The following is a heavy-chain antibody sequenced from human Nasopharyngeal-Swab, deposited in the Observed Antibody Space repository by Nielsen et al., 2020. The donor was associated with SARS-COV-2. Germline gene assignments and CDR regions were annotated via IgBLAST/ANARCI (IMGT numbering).Heavy chain of an antibody. CDR3: TTRGVVYCGGDCYSPGAFDI. Sequence: GESLKISCAASGFTFSNAWMSWVRQAPGTGLEWVGRIKSKTDGGTTDYAAPVKGRFTISRDDSKNTLYLQMNSLKTEDTAVYYCTTRGVVYCGGDCYSPGAFDIWGQGTMVTVSS. D-gene: IGHD2-21*02. V-gene: IGHV3-15*01. CDR1: GFTFSNAW. CDR2: IKSKTDGGTT. J-gene: IGHJ3*02.